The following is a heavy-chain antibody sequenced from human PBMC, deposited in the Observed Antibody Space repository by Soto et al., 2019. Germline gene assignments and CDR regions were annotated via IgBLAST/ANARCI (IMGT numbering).Heavy chain of an antibody. V-gene: IGHV3-7*01. D-gene: IGHD6-13*01. CDR3: VAEYNSDWYDLDY. J-gene: IGHJ4*02. Sequence: DSVKGRFTISRDNAKNSLYLQMNSLRAEDTAVYYCVAEYNSDWYDLDYWGQGTLVTVSS.